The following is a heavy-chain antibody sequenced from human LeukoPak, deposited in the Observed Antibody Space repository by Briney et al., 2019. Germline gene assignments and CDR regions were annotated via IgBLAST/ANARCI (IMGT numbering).Heavy chain of an antibody. CDR1: GYSFTSYW. CDR3: AREGSSGYGARWFDP. V-gene: IGHV5-51*01. Sequence: GESLKISCKGSGYSFTSYWIGWVRQMPGKGLEWMGIIYPGDSDTRYSPSFQGQVTISADKSISTAYLQWSSLKASNTAMYYCAREGSSGYGARWFDPWGQGTLVTVSS. D-gene: IGHD5-12*01. CDR2: IYPGDSDT. J-gene: IGHJ5*02.